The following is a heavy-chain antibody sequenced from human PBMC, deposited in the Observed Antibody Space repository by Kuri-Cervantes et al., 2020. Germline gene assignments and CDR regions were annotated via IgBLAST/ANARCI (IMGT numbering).Heavy chain of an antibody. Sequence: ASVKVSCKASGYTFTGYYMHWVRQAPGQGLEWMGWISIYNGHTNYAQKFQDRVTMTTDTSTSTAYMELMSLTSDDTAVYYCAKVAQAYFDYWGQGTLVTVSS. CDR2: ISIYNGHT. J-gene: IGHJ4*02. CDR1: GYTFTGYY. V-gene: IGHV1-18*04. CDR3: AKVAQAYFDY.